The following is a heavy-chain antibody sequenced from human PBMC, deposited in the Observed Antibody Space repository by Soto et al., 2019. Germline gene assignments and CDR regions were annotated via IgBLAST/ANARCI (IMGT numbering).Heavy chain of an antibody. CDR1: GYTFTSYG. D-gene: IGHD3-9*01. CDR2: ISAYNGNT. V-gene: IGHV1-18*01. J-gene: IGHJ3*02. Sequence: GASVKVSCKASGYTFTSYGISWVRQAPGQGLEWMGWISAYNGNTNYAQKLQGRVTMTTDTSTSTAYMELRSLRSDDTAVYYCARDLLVLRYFEWLPTDAFDIWDQGTMVTVS. CDR3: ARDLLVLRYFEWLPTDAFDI.